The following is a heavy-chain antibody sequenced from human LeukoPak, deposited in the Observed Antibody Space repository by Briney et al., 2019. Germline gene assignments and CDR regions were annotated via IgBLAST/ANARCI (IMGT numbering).Heavy chain of an antibody. CDR3: AHSRDYFDSSGYRYTERYFQH. Sequence: SGPTLAHPTQTLTLTCTCSGFSLITSAAGVGWIRQPPGKPLEWLAHIQCNDDKRCSHSRKSRLTTTKDTSKNQVVLTLTNMDPVDTATYYCAHSRDYFDSSGYRYTERYFQHWGQGTLVTVSS. D-gene: IGHD3-22*01. CDR2: IQCNDDK. CDR1: GFSLITSAAG. J-gene: IGHJ1*01. V-gene: IGHV2-5*01.